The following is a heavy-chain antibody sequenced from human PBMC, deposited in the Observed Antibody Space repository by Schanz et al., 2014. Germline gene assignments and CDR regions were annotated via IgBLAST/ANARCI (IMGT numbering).Heavy chain of an antibody. Sequence: EVQLVESGGGLVQPRGSLRLSCAASEFSFSSFGMNWVRQAPGKGLEWVSYISSSSSTIYYADSVKGRFTISRDNAKNSLYLQMNSLRDEDTAVYYCAATTILADWGQGTLVAVSS. J-gene: IGHJ4*02. CDR2: ISSSSSTI. V-gene: IGHV3-48*02. CDR1: EFSFSSFG. CDR3: AATTILAD. D-gene: IGHD3-3*01.